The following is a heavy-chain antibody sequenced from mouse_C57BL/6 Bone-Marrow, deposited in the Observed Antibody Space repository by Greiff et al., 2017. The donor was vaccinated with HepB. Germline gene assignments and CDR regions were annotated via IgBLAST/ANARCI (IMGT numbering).Heavy chain of an antibody. CDR1: GFTFSSYA. CDR2: ISDGGSYT. D-gene: IGHD2-1*01. V-gene: IGHV5-4*01. CDR3: ARDRGGNYLYYFDY. J-gene: IGHJ2*01. Sequence: EVQLQQSGGGLVKPGGSLKLSCAASGFTFSSYAMSWVRQTPEKRLEWVATISDGGSYTYYPDNVKGRFTISRDNAKNNLYLQMSHLKSEDTAMYYCARDRGGNYLYYFDYWGQGTTLTVSS.